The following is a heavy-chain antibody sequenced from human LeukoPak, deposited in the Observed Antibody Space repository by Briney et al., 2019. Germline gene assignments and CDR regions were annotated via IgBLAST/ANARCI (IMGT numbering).Heavy chain of an antibody. D-gene: IGHD3-22*01. CDR1: GFTFSSYG. CDR3: AKDNYYYDSSGYLIHYYYYYMDV. V-gene: IGHV3-30*18. CDR2: ISYDGSNK. J-gene: IGHJ6*03. Sequence: PGGSLRLSCAASGFTFSSYGMHWVRQAPGKGLEWVAVISYDGSNKYYADSVKGRFTISRDNSKNTLYLQMNSLRAEDTAVYYCAKDNYYYDSSGYLIHYYYYYMDVWGKGTTVTISS.